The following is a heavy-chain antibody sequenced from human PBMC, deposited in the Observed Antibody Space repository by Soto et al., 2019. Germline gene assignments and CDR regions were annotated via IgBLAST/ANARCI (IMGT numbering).Heavy chain of an antibody. CDR2: ISGSGGST. Sequence: EVQLLESGGGLVEPGGSLRLSCAASGFTFSSHAMSWVRQAPGKGLEWVSGISGSGGSTYNADSVKGRFTISRDNSKNTLYLEMNSLRAEDTAVYYCAKDLFAGIVVVEGATPDWYFDLWGRGTLVTVSS. CDR1: GFTFSSHA. D-gene: IGHD2-15*01. V-gene: IGHV3-23*01. CDR3: AKDLFAGIVVVEGATPDWYFDL. J-gene: IGHJ2*01.